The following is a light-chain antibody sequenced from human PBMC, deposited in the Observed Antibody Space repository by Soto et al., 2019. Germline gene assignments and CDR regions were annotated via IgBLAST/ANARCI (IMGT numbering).Light chain of an antibody. CDR3: QQYNNWPPRT. CDR1: QSVSSS. Sequence: EIVMTQSPATLSVSPGERATLSCRASQSVSSSLAWYQQKPGQAPRLLIYGASTRATGIPARFSGSGCGTEFTLTISSLQSEDFAVYYCQQYNNWPPRTFGQGTKVEIK. V-gene: IGKV3-15*01. J-gene: IGKJ1*01. CDR2: GAS.